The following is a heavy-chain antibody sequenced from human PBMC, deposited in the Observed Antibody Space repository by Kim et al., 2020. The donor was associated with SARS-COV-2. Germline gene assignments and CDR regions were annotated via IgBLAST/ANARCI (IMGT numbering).Heavy chain of an antibody. CDR2: IYQSGGT. Sequence: SETLSLTCDVSGASISSGSYSWSWIRQAPGQGLEWIASIYQSGGTYYNPSLKSRLSISADRSKNQFSLTLTYVTAADTAVYYCARRPYSDYFDYCGQRT. D-gene: IGHD4-4*01. CDR1: GASISSGSYS. CDR3: ARRPYSDYFDY. J-gene: IGHJ4*02. V-gene: IGHV4-30-2*01.